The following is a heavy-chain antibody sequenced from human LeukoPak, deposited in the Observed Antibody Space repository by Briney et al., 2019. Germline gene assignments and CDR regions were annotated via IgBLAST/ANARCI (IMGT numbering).Heavy chain of an antibody. Sequence: PGGSLRLSCAASGFIFSSYAMTWVRQAPGKGLEWVSVISGSGDNTFYADSVKGRFTISRDNSKNTLYLQINNLRAEDTAVYYCAEGARITETTVAPVVWGRGTTVTVSS. CDR2: ISGSGDNT. CDR3: AEGARITETTVAPVV. D-gene: IGHD1-7*01. V-gene: IGHV3-23*01. CDR1: GFIFSSYA. J-gene: IGHJ6*02.